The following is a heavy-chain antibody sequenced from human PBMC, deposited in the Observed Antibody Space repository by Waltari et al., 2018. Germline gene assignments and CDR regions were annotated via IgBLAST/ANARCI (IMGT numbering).Heavy chain of an antibody. V-gene: IGHV3-23*01. J-gene: IGHJ4*02. CDR2: ISGSGGTS. D-gene: IGHD3-10*01. CDR1: GFTFSPFA. CDR3: AKDRGSGRIFFDS. Sequence: EVQLLESGGDLIEPGGSLGLSWATSGFTFSPFAMTLVRQAPGKGLEWVSSISGSGGTSYYTDSVTGRFTVSRDNSDNTLYLQMNNLRADDTGIYYYAKDRGSGRIFFDSWGRGTLVVVSS.